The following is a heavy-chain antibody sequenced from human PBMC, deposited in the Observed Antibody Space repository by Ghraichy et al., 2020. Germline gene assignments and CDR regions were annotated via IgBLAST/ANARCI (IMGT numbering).Heavy chain of an antibody. Sequence: GGSLRLSCAASGFTFSNAWMSWVRQAPWKGLEWGGRIKSKTDGGTTYYAALVKGRFTISRDDSKNTLYLQMNSLKTEDTAVYYCTTARRWLQLEFDYWGQGTLVTVSS. CDR3: TTARRWLQLEFDY. CDR2: IKSKTDGGTT. D-gene: IGHD5-24*01. CDR1: GFTFSNAW. J-gene: IGHJ4*02. V-gene: IGHV3-15*01.